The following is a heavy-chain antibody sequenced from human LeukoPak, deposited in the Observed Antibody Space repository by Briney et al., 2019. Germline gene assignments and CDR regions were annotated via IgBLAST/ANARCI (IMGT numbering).Heavy chain of an antibody. V-gene: IGHV3-9*01. Sequence: GGSLRLSCAASGFTFDDYAMHWVRQAPGKGLEWVSGISWNSDTIGYADSVKGRFTISRDNAKSSLYLQMNSLRAEDTAVYYCARVGVNIVVVPAAKHDYYYYYMDVWGKGTTVTVSS. J-gene: IGHJ6*03. CDR1: GFTFDDYA. CDR3: ARVGVNIVVVPAAKHDYYYYYMDV. CDR2: ISWNSDTI. D-gene: IGHD2-2*01.